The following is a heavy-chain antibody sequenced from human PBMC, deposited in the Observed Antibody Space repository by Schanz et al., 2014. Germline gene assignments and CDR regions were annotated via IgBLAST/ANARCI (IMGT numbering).Heavy chain of an antibody. CDR1: GYTLTGVG. J-gene: IGHJ6*02. CDR2: ISAYSGNS. CDR3: ARFNSGSHSPPYYYYGMDV. D-gene: IGHD1-26*01. V-gene: IGHV1-18*01. Sequence: QVQLVQSGAEVKKPGASVKVSCKASGYTLTGVGVSWVRQAPGQGREWMGWISAYSGNSKYAQKLQGRVTMTTDTSTNTAYMELRSLTSDDTAVYYCARFNSGSHSPPYYYYGMDVWGQGTTVTVSS.